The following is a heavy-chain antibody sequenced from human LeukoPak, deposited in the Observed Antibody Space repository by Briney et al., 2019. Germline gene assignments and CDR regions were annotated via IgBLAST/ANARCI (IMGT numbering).Heavy chain of an antibody. CDR2: ISSSSSYI. CDR3: AGLDSSGYPFDY. Sequence: GRSLRLSCAASGFTFSSYSMNSVRQAPGKGLEWVSSISSSSSYIYYADSVKGRFTISRDNAKNSLYLQMNSLRAEDTAVYYCAGLDSSGYPFDYWGQGTLVTVSS. D-gene: IGHD3-22*01. J-gene: IGHJ4*02. CDR1: GFTFSSYS. V-gene: IGHV3-21*01.